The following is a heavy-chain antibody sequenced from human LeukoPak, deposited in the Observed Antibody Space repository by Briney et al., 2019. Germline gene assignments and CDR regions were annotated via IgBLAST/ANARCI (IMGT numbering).Heavy chain of an antibody. CDR2: INQDGSEK. CDR1: GFTFSRFW. D-gene: IGHD6-13*01. CDR3: AARAVALRPECFDY. V-gene: IGHV3-7*01. J-gene: IGHJ4*02. Sequence: GSLRLSCAASGFTFSRFWMTWVRQAPGKGLEWVANINQDGSEKYYVDSVKGRFTISRDNAKNSLYLQMNGLRGEDTALYYCAARAVALRPECFDYWGQGTLVTVSS.